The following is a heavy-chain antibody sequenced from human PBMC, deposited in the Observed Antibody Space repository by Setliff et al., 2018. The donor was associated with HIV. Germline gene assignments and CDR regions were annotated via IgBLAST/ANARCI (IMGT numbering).Heavy chain of an antibody. Sequence: SETLSLTCSVSGGSISRYYWSWIRQPPGKGLEWIGYIDYRGSTSYNPSLKSRVTISEDTSKKQISLGLRFVTAADTAVYYCARGNTISEVVTTNWLDPWGQGTLVTVSS. D-gene: IGHD3-3*01. CDR2: IDYRGST. J-gene: IGHJ5*02. V-gene: IGHV4-59*01. CDR3: ARGNTISEVVTTNWLDP. CDR1: GGSISRYY.